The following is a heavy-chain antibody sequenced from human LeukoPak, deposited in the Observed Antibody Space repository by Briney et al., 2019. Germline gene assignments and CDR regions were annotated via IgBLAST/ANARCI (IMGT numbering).Heavy chain of an antibody. J-gene: IGHJ5*02. CDR3: ARGGEYCSGGSCYSQQGWFDP. Sequence: PSETLSLTCAVYGGSFSGYYWSWIRQPPGKGLEWIGEINHSGSTNYNPSLKSRVTISVDTSKNQFSLKLSSVTAADTAVYYCARGGEYCSGGSCYSQQGWFDPWGQGTLVTVSS. V-gene: IGHV4-34*01. CDR2: INHSGST. CDR1: GGSFSGYY. D-gene: IGHD2-15*01.